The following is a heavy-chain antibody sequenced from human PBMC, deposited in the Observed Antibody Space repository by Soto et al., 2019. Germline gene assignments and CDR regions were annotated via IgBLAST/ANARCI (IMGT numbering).Heavy chain of an antibody. J-gene: IGHJ6*02. CDR2: IDPSDSST. D-gene: IGHD6-13*01. V-gene: IGHV5-10-1*01. CDR1: GYSFTSCW. CDR3: ASLSSWYFMDV. Sequence: PGEALMISCTACGYSFTSCWISWVRQRPGKGLEWMGRIDPSDSSTNYSPSFQGHVTISADKSISTAYLQWSSLKASDTAMYYCASLSSWYFMDVWGQGTTVTVSS.